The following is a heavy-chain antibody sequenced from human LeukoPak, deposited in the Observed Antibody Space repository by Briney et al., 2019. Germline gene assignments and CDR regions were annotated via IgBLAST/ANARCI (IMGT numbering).Heavy chain of an antibody. CDR3: ARNKIEDVDTAMAFDY. D-gene: IGHD5-18*01. V-gene: IGHV4-31*03. Sequence: SETLSLTCTVSGGSISSGGYYWSWIRQHPGKGLGWIGYIYYSGSTYYNPSLKSRVTISVDTSKNQFSLKLSSVTAADTAVYYCARNKIEDVDTAMAFDYWGQGTLVTVSS. CDR2: IYYSGST. J-gene: IGHJ4*02. CDR1: GGSISSGGYY.